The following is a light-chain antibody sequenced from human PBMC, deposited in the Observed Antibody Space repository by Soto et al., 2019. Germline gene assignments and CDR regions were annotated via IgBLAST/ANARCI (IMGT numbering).Light chain of an antibody. CDR3: HSFDSSLTGWV. J-gene: IGLJ7*01. CDR2: ANI. Sequence: QSVLTQPPSVSGAPGQRVTISCTGSRSNIGAGYDVHWYQQLPGTAPKLLIYANINRPSGVPDRFSGSNSGTSASLAITGLQAEDEADYYCHSFDSSLTGWVFGGGTQLTVL. V-gene: IGLV1-40*01. CDR1: RSNIGAGYD.